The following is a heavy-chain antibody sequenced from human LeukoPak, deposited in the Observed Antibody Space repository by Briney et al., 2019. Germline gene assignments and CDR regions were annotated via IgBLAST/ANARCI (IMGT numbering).Heavy chain of an antibody. CDR3: AKDLQRYYYDSSGYLN. Sequence: GGSLRLSCAASGFTFSSYAMSRVRQAPGKGLSWASAISGSGGSTYYADSVKGRFTISRDNSKNTLYLQLNSLRAEDTAVYYCAKDLQRYYYDSSGYLNWGQGTLVTVSS. CDR1: GFTFSSYA. J-gene: IGHJ4*02. D-gene: IGHD3-22*01. CDR2: ISGSGGST. V-gene: IGHV3-23*01.